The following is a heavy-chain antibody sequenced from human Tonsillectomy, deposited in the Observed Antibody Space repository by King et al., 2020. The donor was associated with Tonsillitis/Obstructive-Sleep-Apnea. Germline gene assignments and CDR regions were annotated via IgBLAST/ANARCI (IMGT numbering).Heavy chain of an antibody. CDR2: INHSGST. CDR1: GGSFSDYY. CDR3: AREGKEGYYDFWSAYFDY. D-gene: IGHD3-3*01. V-gene: IGHV4-34*01. Sequence: VQLQQWGAGLLKPSENLSLTCAVYGGSFSDYYWSWIRQPPGKGLEWIGEINHSGSTNYNPSLKSRVTISVDTSKNQFSLKLNSVTAADTAVYYCAREGKEGYYDFWSAYFDYWGQGTLVTVSS. J-gene: IGHJ4*02.